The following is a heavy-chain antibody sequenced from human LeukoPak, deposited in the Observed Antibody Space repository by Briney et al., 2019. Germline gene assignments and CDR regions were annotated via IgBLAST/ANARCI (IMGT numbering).Heavy chain of an antibody. V-gene: IGHV1-18*01. J-gene: IGHJ4*02. CDR1: GYTFTSYA. CDR2: ISAYNGNT. D-gene: IGHD3-10*01. Sequence: ASVKVSCKASGYTFTSYAMNWVRQAPGQGLEWMGWISAYNGNTNYAQKLQGRVTMTTDTSTSTAYMELRSLRSDDTAVYYCARVRGTMVRGVISGRLDYWGQGTLVTVSS. CDR3: ARVRGTMVRGVISGRLDY.